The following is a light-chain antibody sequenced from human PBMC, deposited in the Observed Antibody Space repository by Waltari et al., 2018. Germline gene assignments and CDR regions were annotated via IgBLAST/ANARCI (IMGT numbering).Light chain of an antibody. J-gene: IGKJ2*03. CDR1: QRISSY. V-gene: IGKV1-39*01. Sequence: DIQMTQSPSSLSASVGDRVTITCRAAQRISSYLNWYQVKPGKAPQLLIYSTSTLQNGVPSRFSGSGAGTQFTLTISGLQPEDFATYYCQQSYRDVGFRFGQGTKL. CDR3: QQSYRDVGFR. CDR2: STS.